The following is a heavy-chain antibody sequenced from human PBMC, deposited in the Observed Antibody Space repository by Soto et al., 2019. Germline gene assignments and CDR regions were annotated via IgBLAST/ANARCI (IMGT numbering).Heavy chain of an antibody. CDR1: GGSISSGGYY. CDR2: IYYSGST. Sequence: SETLSLTCTVSGGSISSGGYYWSWIRQHPGKGLEWIGYIYYSGSTYYNPSLKSRVTISVDTSKNRFSLKLSSVTAADTAVYYCARANTVTAPGYYYGMDVWGQGTTVTVSS. V-gene: IGHV4-31*03. J-gene: IGHJ6*02. CDR3: ARANTVTAPGYYYGMDV. D-gene: IGHD4-4*01.